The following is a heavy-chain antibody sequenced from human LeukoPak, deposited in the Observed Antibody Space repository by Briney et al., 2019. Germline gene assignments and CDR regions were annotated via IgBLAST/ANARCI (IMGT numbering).Heavy chain of an antibody. CDR2: IYYSGST. CDR3: ARENGRWELPSYFDY. J-gene: IGHJ4*02. D-gene: IGHD1-26*01. CDR1: GGSISSYY. V-gene: IGHV4-59*01. Sequence: PSETLSLTCTVSGGSISSYYWSWIRQPPGKGLEWIGYIYYSGSTNYDPSLKSRVTISVGTSKNQFSLKLSSVTAADTAVYYCARENGRWELPSYFDYWGQGTLVTVSS.